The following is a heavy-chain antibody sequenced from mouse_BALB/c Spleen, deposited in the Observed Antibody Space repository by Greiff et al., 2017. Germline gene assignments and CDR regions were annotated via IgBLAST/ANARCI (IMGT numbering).Heavy chain of an antibody. CDR1: GYSFTSYT. CDR3: ARSGERDAMDY. Sequence: VQLQQSGAELARPGASVNMSCKASGYSFTSYTMHWVKERPGQGLEWIGYINPSSGYTNYNQKFKDKATLTADKSSSTAYMQLSSLTSEDSAVYYCARSGERDAMDYWGQGTSVTVSS. J-gene: IGHJ4*01. V-gene: IGHV1-4*01. D-gene: IGHD3-1*01. CDR2: INPSSGYT.